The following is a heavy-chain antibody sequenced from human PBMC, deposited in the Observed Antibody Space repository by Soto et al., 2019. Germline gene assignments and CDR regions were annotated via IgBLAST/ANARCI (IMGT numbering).Heavy chain of an antibody. CDR3: ARDRKARRDIVVVPAASPFDY. D-gene: IGHD2-2*01. Sequence: ASVRVSCKASGYTFTGYYMDWVRQAPGQGLEWMGWINPNSGGTNYAQKFQGRVTMTRDTSISTAYMELSRLRSDDAAVYYCARDRKARRDIVVVPAASPFDYWGQGTLVTVSS. J-gene: IGHJ4*02. CDR2: INPNSGGT. CDR1: GYTFTGYY. V-gene: IGHV1-2*02.